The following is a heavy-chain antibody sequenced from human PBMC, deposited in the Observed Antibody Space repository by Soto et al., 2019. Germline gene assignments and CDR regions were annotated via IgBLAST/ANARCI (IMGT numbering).Heavy chain of an antibody. CDR3: ARIVGLQGPYSSVRVNDY. CDR2: IFSNDEK. Sequence: QVTLKESGPVLVKPTETLTLTCTVSGFSLSNARMGVSWIRQPPGKALEWLAHIFSNDEKSYSTSLKSRLTISKDTSKSQVGLTMTNIDPVDTATYSCARIVGLQGPYSSVRVNDYWGQGTLVTVSS. D-gene: IGHD6-19*01. J-gene: IGHJ4*02. V-gene: IGHV2-26*01. CDR1: GFSLSNARMG.